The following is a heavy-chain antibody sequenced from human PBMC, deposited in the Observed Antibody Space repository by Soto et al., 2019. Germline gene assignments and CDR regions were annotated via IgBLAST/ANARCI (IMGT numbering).Heavy chain of an antibody. D-gene: IGHD3-10*01. CDR1: GFTFSSYA. V-gene: IGHV3-23*01. CDR3: AKRALLWFGELLHIDY. J-gene: IGHJ4*02. CDR2: ISGSGGST. Sequence: HPGGSLRLSCAASGFTFSSYAMSWVRQAPGKGLEWVSAISGSGGSTYYADSVKGRFTISRDNSKNTLYLQMNSLRAEDTAVYYCAKRALLWFGELLHIDYWGQGTLVTVSS.